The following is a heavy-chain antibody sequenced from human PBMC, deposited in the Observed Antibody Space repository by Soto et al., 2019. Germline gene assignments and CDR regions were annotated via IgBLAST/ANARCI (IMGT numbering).Heavy chain of an antibody. V-gene: IGHV4-4*02. CDR1: GDSISRSNW. D-gene: IGHD3-22*01. CDR2: VLYSGSI. Sequence: QVHLQESGPGLVKPSGTLSLTCAVSGDSISRSNWWSWVRQPPGKGLEWVGEVLYSGSINYNPSLKRRVTISVDRSQNQFSLKLSSVTAADTAVYYCARDVGNFYDSSPTGQFDFWGQGTLVTVSS. J-gene: IGHJ4*02. CDR3: ARDVGNFYDSSPTGQFDF.